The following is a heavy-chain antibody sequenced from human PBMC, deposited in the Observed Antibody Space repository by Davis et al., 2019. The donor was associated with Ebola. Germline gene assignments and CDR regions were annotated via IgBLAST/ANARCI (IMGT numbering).Heavy chain of an antibody. CDR3: AHRRRGDYTAFDI. D-gene: IGHD4-17*01. Sequence: TLSLTCTVSGGSISSYYWSWIRQPPGKALEWLALIYGDDNKRHRPSLKSRLTITKDTSINQVVLTMTNMDPVDTATYYCAHRRRGDYTAFDIWGQGTTVTVSS. CDR2: IYGDDNK. V-gene: IGHV2-5*08. CDR1: GGSISSYYW. J-gene: IGHJ3*02.